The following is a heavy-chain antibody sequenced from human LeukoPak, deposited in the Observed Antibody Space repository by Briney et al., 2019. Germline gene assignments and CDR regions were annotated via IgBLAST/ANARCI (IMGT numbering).Heavy chain of an antibody. J-gene: IGHJ4*02. CDR1: GLTFSGSA. V-gene: IGHV3-73*01. CDR2: IRSKAGSYAT. D-gene: IGHD4-17*01. CDR3: TGGTTVTTLDY. Sequence: GGSLRLSCVASGLTFSGSAMHWVRQASGKGLEWVARIRSKAGSYATEDAAAVKGRVTISREDSKNTAYLQMNSLETEDTAVYYCTGGTTVTTLDYWGQGTLVTVSS.